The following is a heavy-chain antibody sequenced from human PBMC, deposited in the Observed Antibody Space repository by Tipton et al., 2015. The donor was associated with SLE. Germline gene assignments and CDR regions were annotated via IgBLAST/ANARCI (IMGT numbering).Heavy chain of an antibody. J-gene: IGHJ6*03. CDR2: IYTSGST. V-gene: IGHV4-61*02. Sequence: TLSLTCTVSGGSISSGGNYWSWIRQPAGKGLEWIGRIYTSGSTNYNPSLKSRVTISVDTSNNQFSLKLSSVTAADTAVYYCARDTGLYCGGDCYEGGYYYYYYMDVWGKGTTVTVSS. CDR1: GGSISSGGNY. CDR3: ARDTGLYCGGDCYEGGYYYYYYMDV. D-gene: IGHD2-21*01.